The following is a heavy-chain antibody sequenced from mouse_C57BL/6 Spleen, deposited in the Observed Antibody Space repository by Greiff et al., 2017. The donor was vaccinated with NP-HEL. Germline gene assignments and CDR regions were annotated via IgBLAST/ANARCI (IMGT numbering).Heavy chain of an antibody. CDR1: GYTFTEYI. CDR2: FYPGSGSR. Sequence: VKLMESGAELVKPGASVKLSCKASGYTFTEYIIPWVKQRPGQGLEWIGWFYPGSGSRKYNEKFKDKATLTADKSSSTVYMELSRLTSEDSAVYFCARHENDYAYYAMDYWGQGTSVTVSS. V-gene: IGHV1-62-2*01. J-gene: IGHJ4*01. CDR3: ARHENDYAYYAMDY. D-gene: IGHD2-4*01.